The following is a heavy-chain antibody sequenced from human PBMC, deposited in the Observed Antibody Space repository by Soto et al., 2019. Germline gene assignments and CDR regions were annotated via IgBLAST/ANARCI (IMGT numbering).Heavy chain of an antibody. D-gene: IGHD6-13*01. V-gene: IGHV3-21*01. J-gene: IGHJ4*02. CDR3: ARDGIAAAATDY. CDR2: ISSSSSYI. Sequence: EVQLVESGGGLVKPGGSLRLSCAASGFTFSSYSMNWVRQAPGKGLEWVSSISSSSSYIYYADSVKGRFTISRDNAKNSLYLQMNSLRSEDTAVYYCARDGIAAAATDYWGQGTLVTVSS. CDR1: GFTFSSYS.